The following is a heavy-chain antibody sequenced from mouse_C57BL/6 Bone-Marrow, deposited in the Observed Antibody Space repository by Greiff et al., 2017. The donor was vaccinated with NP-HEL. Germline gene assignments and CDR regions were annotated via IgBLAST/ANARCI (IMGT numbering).Heavy chain of an antibody. Sequence: QVQLQQSGPGLVAPSQSLSITCTVSGFSLTSYAISWVRQPPGKGLEWLGVIWTGGGPHYNSALKSRLSISKDNSKSQVFLKMNSLQTDDTARYYCARITTVVPFDYWGQGTTLTVSS. V-gene: IGHV2-9-1*01. CDR1: GFSLTSYA. CDR3: ARITTVVPFDY. J-gene: IGHJ2*01. CDR2: IWTGGGP. D-gene: IGHD1-1*01.